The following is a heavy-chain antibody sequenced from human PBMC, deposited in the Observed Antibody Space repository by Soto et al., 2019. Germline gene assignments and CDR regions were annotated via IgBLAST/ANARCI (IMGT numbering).Heavy chain of an antibody. CDR1: GGSISSSSYY. V-gene: IGHV4-39*07. CDR3: ARDHSNYYYYYGMDV. CDR2: IYYSGST. J-gene: IGHJ6*02. Sequence: SETLSLTCTVSGGSISSSSYYWGWIRQPPGKGLEWIGSIYYSGSTYYNPSLKSRVTISVDTSKNQFSLKLSFVTAADTAVYYCARDHSNYYYYYGMDVWGQGTTVTVS.